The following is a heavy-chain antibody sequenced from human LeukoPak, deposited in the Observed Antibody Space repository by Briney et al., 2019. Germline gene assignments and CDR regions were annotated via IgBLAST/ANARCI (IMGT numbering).Heavy chain of an antibody. Sequence: GGSLRLSWAASGFTFSSYGMHWVRQAPGKGLEWVAVIWYDGSNKYYADSVKGRFTISRDNSKNALYLQMNSLRAEDTAVYYCATSDIVATEALDYWGQGTLVTVSS. J-gene: IGHJ4*02. CDR1: GFTFSSYG. D-gene: IGHD5-12*01. CDR2: IWYDGSNK. V-gene: IGHV3-33*01. CDR3: ATSDIVATEALDY.